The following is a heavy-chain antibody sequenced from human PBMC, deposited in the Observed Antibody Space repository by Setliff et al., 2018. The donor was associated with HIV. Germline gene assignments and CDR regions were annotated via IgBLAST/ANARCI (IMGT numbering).Heavy chain of an antibody. J-gene: IGHJ1*01. CDR1: GFSFSDYW. D-gene: IGHD7-27*01. CDR2: ISSSSSYK. V-gene: IGHV3-21*01. Sequence: GGSLRLSCEVSGFSFSDYWMHWVRRVPGKGLEWVSSISSSSSYKYYADSVRGRFTISRENAKDSLYLQMNSLRVEDTAVYYCARGYTGDFHWGQGTLVTVSS. CDR3: ARGYTGDFH.